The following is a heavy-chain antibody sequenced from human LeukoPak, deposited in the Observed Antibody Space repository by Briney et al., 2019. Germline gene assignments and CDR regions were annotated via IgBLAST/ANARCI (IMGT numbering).Heavy chain of an antibody. Sequence: PSETLSLTCTVSGGSISDYYWSWIRQPPGKGLEWIGDISYSGSTNYNPSPKSRVTISVDTSKNQFSLKLSSVTAADTAVYYCARVGRGDYVWGSYSFDYWGQGTLVTVSS. V-gene: IGHV4-59*01. D-gene: IGHD3-16*01. CDR1: GGSISDYY. CDR3: ARVGRGDYVWGSYSFDY. J-gene: IGHJ4*02. CDR2: ISYSGST.